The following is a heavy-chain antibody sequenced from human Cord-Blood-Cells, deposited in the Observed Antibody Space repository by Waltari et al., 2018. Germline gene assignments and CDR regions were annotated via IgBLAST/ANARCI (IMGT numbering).Heavy chain of an antibody. CDR3: ARIGYYDILTGYYNAFDI. CDR2: ISAYNGNT. J-gene: IGHJ3*02. Sequence: QVQLVQSGAAVKKPGASVKVSCKASGYTFTSYGISWVRQAPGPGLEWMGWISAYNGNTNYAQKLQGRVTMTTDTSTSTAYMELRSLRSDDTAVYYCARIGYYDILTGYYNAFDIWGQGTMVTVSS. V-gene: IGHV1-18*01. D-gene: IGHD3-9*01. CDR1: GYTFTSYG.